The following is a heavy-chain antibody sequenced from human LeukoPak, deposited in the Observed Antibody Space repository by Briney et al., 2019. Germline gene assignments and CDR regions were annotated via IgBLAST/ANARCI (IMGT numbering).Heavy chain of an antibody. CDR3: TRQRSDAFDI. CDR1: GFTFSDSA. D-gene: IGHD5-24*01. J-gene: IGHJ3*02. CDR2: IRSKANTYAT. Sequence: GGSLKLSCAASGFTFSDSAMHWVRQASGKALEWVGRIRSKANTYATAYAASVKGRFTISRDDSKNTAYLQMNSLKTEDTAVYYCTRQRSDAFDIWGQGTMVTVSS. V-gene: IGHV3-73*01.